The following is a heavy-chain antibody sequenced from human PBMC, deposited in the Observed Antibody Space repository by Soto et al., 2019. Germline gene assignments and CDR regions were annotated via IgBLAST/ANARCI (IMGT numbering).Heavy chain of an antibody. D-gene: IGHD6-13*01. CDR3: AAWVAANRL. Sequence: GGSLRLSCAASGFTFSSYGMHWVRQAPGKGLEWVAVISYDGSNKYYADSVKGRFTISRDNSKNTLYLQMNSLRAEDTAVYYCAAWVAANRLWGQGTLVTVSS. CDR2: ISYDGSNK. CDR1: GFTFSSYG. V-gene: IGHV3-30*03. J-gene: IGHJ4*02.